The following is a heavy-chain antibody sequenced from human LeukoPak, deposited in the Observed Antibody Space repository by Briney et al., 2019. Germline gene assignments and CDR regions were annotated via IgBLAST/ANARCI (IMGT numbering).Heavy chain of an antibody. CDR2: ISAYNGNT. D-gene: IGHD1-26*01. J-gene: IGHJ4*02. CDR3: ARVHPRHEWELHGGADY. V-gene: IGHV1-18*01. CDR1: GYTFTSYG. Sequence: ASVKVSCKASGYTFTSYGISWVRQAPGQGLEWMGWISAYNGNTNYAQKLQGRVTMTTDTSTSTAYMELRSLRSDDTAVYYCARVHPRHEWELHGGADYWGQGTLVTVSS.